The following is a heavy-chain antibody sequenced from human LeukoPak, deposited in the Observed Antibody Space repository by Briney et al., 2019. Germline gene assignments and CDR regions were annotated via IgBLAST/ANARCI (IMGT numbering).Heavy chain of an antibody. CDR2: IYYSGST. Sequence: SQTLSLTCTVSGGSISSGSYYWSWIRQPAGKGLEWIGYIYYSGSTNYNPSLKSRVTISVDTSKNQFSLKLSSVTAADTAVYYCATHYDSSGYHWYFDLWGRGTLVTVSS. CDR3: ATHYDSSGYHWYFDL. V-gene: IGHV4-61*09. J-gene: IGHJ2*01. D-gene: IGHD3-22*01. CDR1: GGSISSGSYY.